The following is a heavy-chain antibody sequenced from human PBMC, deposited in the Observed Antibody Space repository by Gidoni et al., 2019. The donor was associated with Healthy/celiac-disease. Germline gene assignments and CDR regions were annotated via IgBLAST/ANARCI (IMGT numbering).Heavy chain of an antibody. V-gene: IGHV3-23*04. J-gene: IGHJ4*02. D-gene: IGHD2-15*01. CDR3: AKDRALVVVAATYGYFDY. CDR2: ISGSGGST. Sequence: EVQLVESGGGLVQPGGSLRLSCSASGFPFCSYAMSWVRQAQGKGLEWVSAISGSGGSTYYADSVKGRFTISRDNSKNTLYLQMNSLRAEDTAVYYCAKDRALVVVAATYGYFDYWGQGTLVTVSS. CDR1: GFPFCSYA.